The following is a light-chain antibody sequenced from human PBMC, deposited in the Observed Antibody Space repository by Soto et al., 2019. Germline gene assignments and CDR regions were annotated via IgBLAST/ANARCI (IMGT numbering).Light chain of an antibody. J-gene: IGLJ1*01. V-gene: IGLV2-14*03. CDR1: SSDVGGYNY. CDR3: TSYTSSNVYV. Sequence: QSALTQPASVSGSPGQSITISCTGTSSDVGGYNYVSWYQQHPDKAPKLMVYDVSYRPSGVSNRFSGSKSGNAASLAISGLQAEDEADYYCTSYTSSNVYVFGTGTQLTVL. CDR2: DVS.